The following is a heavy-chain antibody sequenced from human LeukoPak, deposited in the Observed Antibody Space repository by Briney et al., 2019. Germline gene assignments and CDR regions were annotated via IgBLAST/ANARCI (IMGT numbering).Heavy chain of an antibody. CDR1: GGTFSSYA. J-gene: IGHJ4*02. Sequence: ASVKVSCKASGGTFSSYAISWVRQAPGQGLEWMGIINPSGGSTSYAQKFQGRVTMTRDMSTSTVYMELSSLRSEDTAVYYCARDSPGIAAAGGDYWGQGTLVTVSS. CDR2: INPSGGST. V-gene: IGHV1-46*01. D-gene: IGHD6-13*01. CDR3: ARDSPGIAAAGGDY.